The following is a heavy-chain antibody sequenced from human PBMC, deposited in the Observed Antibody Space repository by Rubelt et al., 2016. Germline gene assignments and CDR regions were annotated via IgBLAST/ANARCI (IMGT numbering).Heavy chain of an antibody. CDR3: ARESSSGWDIDY. D-gene: IGHD6-19*01. J-gene: IGHJ4*02. Sequence: QVQLVQSGAEGKKPGSSVKVSCKASGGTFTGYYMHWVRRAPGQGLEWVGRINPNSGGTNYAQKFKGRVTMTRDTSITTAYMALSRLRSDDTAVFYCARESSSGWDIDYWGQGTLVTVSS. V-gene: IGHV1-2*06. CDR2: INPNSGGT. CDR1: GGTFTGYY.